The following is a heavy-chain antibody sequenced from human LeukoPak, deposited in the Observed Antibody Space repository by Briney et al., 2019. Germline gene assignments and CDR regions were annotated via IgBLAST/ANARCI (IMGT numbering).Heavy chain of an antibody. CDR3: ARQWGDCSSTSCYSAY. V-gene: IGHV5-51*01. D-gene: IGHD2-2*01. CDR1: GYSFASYW. Sequence: GESLKISCKCSGYSFASYWIAWVRQMPGKGLEWMGITYPGDSDTRYSPSFQGQVTISADKSISTAYLQWSSLKASDTAIYYCARQWGDCSSTSCYSAYWGQGTLVTVSS. J-gene: IGHJ4*02. CDR2: TYPGDSDT.